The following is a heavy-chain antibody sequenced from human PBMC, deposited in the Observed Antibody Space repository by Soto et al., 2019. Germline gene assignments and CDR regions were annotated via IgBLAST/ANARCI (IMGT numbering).Heavy chain of an antibody. CDR3: ATVDNYSGPGF. Sequence: QEQLVESGGGVVQPGTSLRLSCAASGITFRNYGMHWVRQAPGKGLECVAVIWYDGTTKFYPDSVKGRFNISRDNSKNTLYLQMSSLRAEDPAVYYCATVDNYSGPGFWGQGTLVTVSS. V-gene: IGHV3-33*01. D-gene: IGHD2-15*01. CDR1: GITFRNYG. J-gene: IGHJ4*02. CDR2: IWYDGTTK.